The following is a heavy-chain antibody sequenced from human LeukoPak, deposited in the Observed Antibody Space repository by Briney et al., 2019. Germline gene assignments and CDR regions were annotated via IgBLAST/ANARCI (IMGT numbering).Heavy chain of an antibody. D-gene: IGHD2-21*02. Sequence: ASVKVSCKASGFTFTFYYMHWVRQAPGQGLEWMGIINPSGGSTSYAQKFQGRVTMTRDMSTSTVYMELSSLRSEDTAVYYCARRGDCGGDCYSLNYWGQGTLVTVSS. J-gene: IGHJ4*02. CDR2: INPSGGST. V-gene: IGHV1-46*01. CDR3: ARRGDCGGDCYSLNY. CDR1: GFTFTFYY.